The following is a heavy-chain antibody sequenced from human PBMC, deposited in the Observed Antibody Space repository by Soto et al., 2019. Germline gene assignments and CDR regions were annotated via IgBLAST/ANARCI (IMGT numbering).Heavy chain of an antibody. CDR2: IRTRKNRYVT. CDR3: ARIECCLDV. J-gene: IGHJ6*02. Sequence: EVQLVQSGGGRVQPGGSLKLSCEASGFTFSVSAIHRVRLASGKGLEWVGRIRTRKNRYVTTYAASVKGRFSLSRDDSKNTAYLQMNSLKTEDTAVYSCARIECCLDVWGHGTTVIVSS. D-gene: IGHD3-3*01. CDR1: GFTFSVSA. V-gene: IGHV3-73*02.